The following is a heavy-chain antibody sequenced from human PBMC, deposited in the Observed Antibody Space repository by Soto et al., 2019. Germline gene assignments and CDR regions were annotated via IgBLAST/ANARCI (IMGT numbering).Heavy chain of an antibody. CDR1: GFTFSSYG. V-gene: IGHV3-33*01. D-gene: IGHD4-17*01. J-gene: IGHJ4*02. CDR3: ARDPLRVGDSGFDY. Sequence: QVQLVESGGGVVQPGRSLRLSCAASGFTFSSYGMHWVRQAPGKGLEWVAVIWYDGSNKYYADSVKGRFTISRDNSKNTMYLQMNSLIAEDTAVYYCARDPLRVGDSGFDYWGQGTLVTVSS. CDR2: IWYDGSNK.